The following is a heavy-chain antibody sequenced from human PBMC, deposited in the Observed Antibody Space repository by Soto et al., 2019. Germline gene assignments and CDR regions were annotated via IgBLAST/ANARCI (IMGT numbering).Heavy chain of an antibody. J-gene: IGHJ6*02. Sequence: PSETLSLTCTVSGGSISRGDYYWSWIRQPPGKGLEWIGYIYYSGSTYYNPSLKSRVTISVDTSKNQFSLKLSSVTAADTAVYYCARGRGRYYYYGMDVWGQGTTVTVSS. CDR3: ARGRGRYYYYGMDV. V-gene: IGHV4-30-4*01. CDR2: IYYSGST. CDR1: GGSISRGDYY.